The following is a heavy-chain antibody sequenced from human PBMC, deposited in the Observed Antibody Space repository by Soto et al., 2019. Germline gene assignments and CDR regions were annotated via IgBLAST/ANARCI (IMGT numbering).Heavy chain of an antibody. CDR1: GGSISSNKW. CDR3: ARDDHIVVVPTSLGAMDV. CDR2: IYHSGST. V-gene: IGHV4-4*02. D-gene: IGHD2-2*01. J-gene: IGHJ6*02. Sequence: PSETLSLTCAVYGGSISSNKWWSWVRQPPGKGLEWIGEIYHSGSTNHNPSLKSRVTISLDKSKNQFSLKLTSVTAADSAVYYCARDDHIVVVPTSLGAMDVWGQGTTVTVS.